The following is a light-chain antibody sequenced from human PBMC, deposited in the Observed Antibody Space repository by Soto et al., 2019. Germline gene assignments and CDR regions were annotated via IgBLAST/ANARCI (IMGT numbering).Light chain of an antibody. CDR1: SSDVGAYIF. V-gene: IGLV2-8*02. CDR2: DVN. CDR3: VSFAGGTYV. J-gene: IGLJ1*01. Sequence: QAARTQPPSASRFHGGSGTISCTETSSDVGAYIFVSWYQQHPGKAPKLMVYDVNRRPPGVPDRFFGSKSGNTASLTVSGLQAEDEADYYCVSFAGGTYVCGTGTKVTVL.